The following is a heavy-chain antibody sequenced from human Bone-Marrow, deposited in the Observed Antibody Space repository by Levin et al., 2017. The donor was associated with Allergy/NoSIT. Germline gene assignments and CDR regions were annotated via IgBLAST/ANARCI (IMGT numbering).Heavy chain of an antibody. CDR2: IAGRGETT. J-gene: IGHJ4*02. CDR1: GFTFSGFA. D-gene: IGHD3-22*01. CDR3: AKGSPWKFYYDINGADLGYFDS. V-gene: IGHV3-23*01. Sequence: GGSLRLSCAASGFTFSGFAMSWVRQAPGKGLEWVSAIAGRGETTYYADFVKGRFIISRDNPTNTLYLQMNSLRADDTAVYFCAKGSPWKFYYDINGADLGYFDSWGKGGSVTVSS.